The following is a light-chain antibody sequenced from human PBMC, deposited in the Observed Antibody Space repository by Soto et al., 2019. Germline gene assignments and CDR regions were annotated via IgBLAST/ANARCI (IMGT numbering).Light chain of an antibody. J-gene: IGLJ1*01. V-gene: IGLV2-14*01. Sequence: QSALTQPASVSGSPGQSITISCTGTSSDIGGYNFVSWYQHHPGKAPKLIIYEVKNRPSGVSNRFSGSKSGNTASLTISGLQAEDEADYYCSSYISSGTLVFGTGTKLTVL. CDR1: SSDIGGYNF. CDR2: EVK. CDR3: SSYISSGTLV.